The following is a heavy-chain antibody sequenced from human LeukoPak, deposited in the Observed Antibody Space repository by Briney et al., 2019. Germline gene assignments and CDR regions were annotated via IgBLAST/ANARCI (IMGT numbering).Heavy chain of an antibody. V-gene: IGHV1-2*02. CDR1: GYTFTGQW. Sequence: ASVKVSCKASGYTFTGQWMHWVRQAPGQGPECMGWIKPNNGDTTYSQKFQGRVTITRDTASSTVYMELSELESDDTAVYFCTTGAYQYFDHWGQGNLVTVSS. J-gene: IGHJ4*02. CDR2: IKPNNGDT. CDR3: TTGAYQYFDH. D-gene: IGHD1-26*01.